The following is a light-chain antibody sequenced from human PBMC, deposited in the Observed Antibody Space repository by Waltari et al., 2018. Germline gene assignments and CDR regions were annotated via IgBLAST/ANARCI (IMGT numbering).Light chain of an antibody. J-gene: IGLJ3*02. CDR3: SSQSSNNVVL. Sequence: QSALTQPASVSGFPGQSITIPSPETISDVVTYNSVSWYQDHPGQSPKVLSYDVSDRPSGVSARFSASKSSNTASLTISGLQAEDEADYYCSSQSSNNVVLFGGGTTVTVL. CDR1: ISDVVTYNS. V-gene: IGLV2-14*03. CDR2: DVS.